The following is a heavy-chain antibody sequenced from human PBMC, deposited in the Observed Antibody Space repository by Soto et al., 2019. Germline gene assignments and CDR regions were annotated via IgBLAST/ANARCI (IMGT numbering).Heavy chain of an antibody. CDR2: ISSSGSTI. J-gene: IGHJ1*01. Sequence: EVQLVESGGGLVQPGGSLRLSCAASGFTFSSYEMNWVRQAPGKGLEWVSYISSSGSTIYYADSVKGRFTISRDNAKNSLYLQMNSLSAEDTAVYYCARGYTQNRGIAAAGVYWGQGTMVTVSS. V-gene: IGHV3-48*03. CDR3: ARGYTQNRGIAAAGVY. CDR1: GFTFSSYE. D-gene: IGHD6-13*01.